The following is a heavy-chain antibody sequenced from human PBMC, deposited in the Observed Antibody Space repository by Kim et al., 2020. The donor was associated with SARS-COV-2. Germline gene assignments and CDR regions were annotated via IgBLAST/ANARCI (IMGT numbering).Heavy chain of an antibody. CDR1: GFTFSSYE. J-gene: IGHJ4*02. Sequence: GGSLRLSCAASGFTFSSYEMHWVRQAPGKGLEWLSSISGSASAIYYADSVKGRFTISRDNSKNSLYLQMNNLRVEDTAVYYCTCHVDIVITTLDYWGQGTLVTVSS. CDR2: ISGSASAI. D-gene: IGHD5-12*01. V-gene: IGHV3-48*03. CDR3: TCHVDIVITTLDY.